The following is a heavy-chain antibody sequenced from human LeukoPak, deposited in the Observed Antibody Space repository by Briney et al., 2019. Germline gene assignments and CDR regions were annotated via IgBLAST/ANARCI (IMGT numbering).Heavy chain of an antibody. CDR2: IDYSGTT. CDR1: GGSISNYY. J-gene: IGHJ6*02. Sequence: PSETLSLTCTVSGGSISNYYWSWIRQPPGKGLEWIGNIDYSGTTNYNPSLKSRVTISVDTSKNQFSLKLSSVTAADTAVYYCARGFPYDSSGYYYYYYGMDVWGQGTTVTVSS. V-gene: IGHV4-59*12. D-gene: IGHD3-22*01. CDR3: ARGFPYDSSGYYYYYYGMDV.